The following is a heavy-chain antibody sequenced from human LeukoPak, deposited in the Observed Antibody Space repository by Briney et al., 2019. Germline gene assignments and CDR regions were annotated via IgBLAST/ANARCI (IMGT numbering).Heavy chain of an antibody. J-gene: IGHJ4*02. Sequence: GGSLRLPCAASGFTFSGSAMHWVRQASGKGLEWVGRIRSKANSYATAYAASVKGRFTISRDDSKNTAYLQMNSLKTEDTAVYYCTRDLSSSWANFDYWGQGTLVTVSS. D-gene: IGHD6-13*01. CDR1: GFTFSGSA. V-gene: IGHV3-73*01. CDR2: IRSKANSYAT. CDR3: TRDLSSSWANFDY.